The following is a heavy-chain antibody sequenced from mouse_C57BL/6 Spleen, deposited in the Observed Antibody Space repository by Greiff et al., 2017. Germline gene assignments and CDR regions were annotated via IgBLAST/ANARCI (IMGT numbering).Heavy chain of an antibody. D-gene: IGHD1-1*01. Sequence: EVKLQESGPGLVKPSPSLSLSCSASGYSFTSCYYWNWIRQPPRNNLELMGYISYDGSNNYNPSLKNRIPLTRDTSKNQFFLKLSSMTTEDTASYYGVTVVSDYFDYWGQGTTLTVSS. CDR3: VTVVSDYFDY. V-gene: IGHV3-6*01. CDR2: ISYDGSN. J-gene: IGHJ2*01. CDR1: GYSFTSCYY.